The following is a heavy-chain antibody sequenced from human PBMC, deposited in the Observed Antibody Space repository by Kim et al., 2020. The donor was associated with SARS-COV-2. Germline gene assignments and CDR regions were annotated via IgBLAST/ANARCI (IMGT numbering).Heavy chain of an antibody. D-gene: IGHD6-6*01. V-gene: IGHV4-59*01. Sequence: SETLSLTCTVSGGSISSYYWSWIRQPPGKGLEWIGYIYYSGSTNYNPSLKSRVTISVDTSKNQFSLKLSSVTAADTAVYYCARGPEFSSSSRGGWFDPWGQGTLVTVSS. J-gene: IGHJ5*02. CDR3: ARGPEFSSSSRGGWFDP. CDR1: GGSISSYY. CDR2: IYYSGST.